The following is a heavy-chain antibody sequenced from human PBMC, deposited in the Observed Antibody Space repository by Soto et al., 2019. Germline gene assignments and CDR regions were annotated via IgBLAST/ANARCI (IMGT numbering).Heavy chain of an antibody. V-gene: IGHV1-69*10. CDR1: GGTFSNYA. CDR3: ARALSEDRVPYDASDI. Sequence: GASVKVSCKASGGTFSNYAFSWVRQAPGQGLEWVGGIIPVFDIANYAQKFQGRITIFADKYSTTVFMELSSLRYEDTAVYYCARALSEDRVPYDASDIWGQGTLVTVSS. D-gene: IGHD2-15*01. J-gene: IGHJ3*02. CDR2: IIPVFDIA.